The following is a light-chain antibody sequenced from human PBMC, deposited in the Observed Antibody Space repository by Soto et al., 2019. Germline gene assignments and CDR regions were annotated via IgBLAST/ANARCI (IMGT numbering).Light chain of an antibody. CDR3: DSYTSKSTRVI. CDR1: SNDVGGYNY. Sequence: QSALTQPASVSGSPGQSITISCTGTSNDVGGYNYVSWYQQHPGKAPKLMIYEVSNRPSGVSNRFSGSKSGNTASLTISGLQAEDEADYYCDSYTSKSTRVIFGGGTKVTVL. J-gene: IGLJ2*01. V-gene: IGLV2-14*01. CDR2: EVS.